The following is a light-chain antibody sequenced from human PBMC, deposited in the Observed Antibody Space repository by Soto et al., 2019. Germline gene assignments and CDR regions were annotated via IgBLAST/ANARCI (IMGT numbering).Light chain of an antibody. CDR2: HND. Sequence: QSVLTQPPSVSGAPRQRVTISCSGSTPNIGKNAVNWYQQLPGKAPKLVIYHNDLLPSGVSDRFSGSKSGNSASLAISGLQSDDEADYYCAAWDDNLDGYVFGTGTKLTVL. CDR3: AAWDDNLDGYV. V-gene: IGLV1-36*01. CDR1: TPNIGKNA. J-gene: IGLJ1*01.